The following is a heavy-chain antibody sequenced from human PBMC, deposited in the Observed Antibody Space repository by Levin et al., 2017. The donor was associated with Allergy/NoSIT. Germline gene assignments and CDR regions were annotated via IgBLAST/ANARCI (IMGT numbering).Heavy chain of an antibody. D-gene: IGHD3-22*01. CDR3: ARGPSGYYDSSGGQIDY. Sequence: ASVKVSCKASGYTFTSYDINWVRQATGQGLEWMGWMNPNSGNTGYAQKFQGRVTMTRNTSISTAYMELSSLRSEDTAVYYCARGPSGYYDSSGGQIDYWGQGTLVTVSS. V-gene: IGHV1-8*01. J-gene: IGHJ4*02. CDR2: MNPNSGNT. CDR1: GYTFTSYD.